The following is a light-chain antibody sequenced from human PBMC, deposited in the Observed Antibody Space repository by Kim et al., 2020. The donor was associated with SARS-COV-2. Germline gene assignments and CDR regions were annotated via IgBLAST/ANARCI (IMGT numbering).Light chain of an antibody. V-gene: IGKV1-9*01. J-gene: IGKJ2*01. Sequence: IQLTQSPTSLSASVGDRVTITCRASQDIKNYLAWYQQIPGRAPKLLIYAASTLQSGVPSRFSGSGSGTDFTLTISALQPEDFGDYHCKQFNSPYTFGQGTKLEI. CDR2: AAS. CDR1: QDIKNY. CDR3: KQFNSPYT.